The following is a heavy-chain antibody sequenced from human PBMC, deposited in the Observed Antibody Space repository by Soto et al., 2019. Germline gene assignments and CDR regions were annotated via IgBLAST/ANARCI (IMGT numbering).Heavy chain of an antibody. J-gene: IGHJ4*02. CDR3: AGLSPNERTFSGIEAAAPDY. Sequence: GESLKISCKGSGYSFTSYWIGWVRQMPGKGLEWMGIIYPGDSDTRYSPSFQGQVTISADKSISTAYLQWSSLKASDTAMYYCAGLSPNERTFSGIEAAAPDYGGKETLVTASS. CDR1: GYSFTSYW. CDR2: IYPGDSDT. D-gene: IGHD6-13*01. V-gene: IGHV5-51*01.